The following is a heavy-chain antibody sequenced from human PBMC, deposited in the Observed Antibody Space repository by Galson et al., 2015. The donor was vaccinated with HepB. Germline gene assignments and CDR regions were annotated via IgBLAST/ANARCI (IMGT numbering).Heavy chain of an antibody. CDR1: GYSFTSYW. D-gene: IGHD6-19*01. J-gene: IGHJ6*02. Sequence: QSGAEVKKPGEPLRISCKGSGYSFTSYWISWVRQMPGRGLEWMGRIDPSGSYTNYSPSFHGHVTISADKSIRTAYLQWSSLKASDTAMYYCARLNQWLGEAQNYYYYNGMDVWGQGTTVTVSS. CDR3: ARLNQWLGEAQNYYYYNGMDV. V-gene: IGHV5-10-1*01. CDR2: IDPSGSYT.